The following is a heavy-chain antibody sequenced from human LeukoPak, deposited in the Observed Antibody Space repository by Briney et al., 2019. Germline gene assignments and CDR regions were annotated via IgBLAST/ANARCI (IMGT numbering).Heavy chain of an antibody. V-gene: IGHV1-8*01. Sequence: ASVKVSCKASGYTFTSYDINWVRQATGQGIEWMGWMNPNSGNTGYAQKFQGRVTMTRNTSISTAYMEPSSLRSEDTAVYYCARGSGYSSSLDFDYWGQGTLVTVSS. J-gene: IGHJ4*02. CDR1: GYTFTSYD. D-gene: IGHD6-13*01. CDR2: MNPNSGNT. CDR3: ARGSGYSSSLDFDY.